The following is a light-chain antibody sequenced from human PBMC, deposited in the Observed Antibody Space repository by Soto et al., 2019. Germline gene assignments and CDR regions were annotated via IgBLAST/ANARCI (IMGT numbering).Light chain of an antibody. CDR2: GAS. J-gene: IGKJ1*01. V-gene: IGKV3-15*01. Sequence: IMMTQYPATLSLSPGERVTLYFRASQSVSGHLAWYQQKPGQAPRLIISGASTRATGIPARFSGSGSGTEFTLTISSLQSEDFAVYYCHQYHHWWTFGQGTKVDI. CDR1: QSVSGH. CDR3: HQYHHWWT.